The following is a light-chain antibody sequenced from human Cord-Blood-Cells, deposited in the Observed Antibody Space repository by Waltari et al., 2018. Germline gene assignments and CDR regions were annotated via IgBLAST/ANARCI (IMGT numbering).Light chain of an antibody. CDR1: SRRSYY. V-gene: IGLV3-19*01. CDR2: GKN. CDR3: NSRDSSGTHWV. J-gene: IGLJ3*02. Sequence: SSDLTQDPAVSVAVGQTVRITCQGDSRRSYYALWNQQKPGQAPVLVIYGKNSRPSGMPDRFYGSSSGKTASLTMTGAQAEEEADYYCNSRDSSGTHWVFGGETKLTVL.